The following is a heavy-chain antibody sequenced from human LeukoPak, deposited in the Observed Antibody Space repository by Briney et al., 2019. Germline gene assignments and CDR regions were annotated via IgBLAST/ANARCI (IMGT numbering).Heavy chain of an antibody. Sequence: PGGSLRLSCAASGFTFDDYGITWVRQAPGKGLEWVSAINWDGRSTDYGDSVKGRFTISRDNAKNSVYLQMNSLRAEDTAFYYCARGSGPAIVGSLDSWGQGTLVTVSS. V-gene: IGHV3-20*04. CDR2: INWDGRST. CDR3: ARGSGPAIVGSLDS. CDR1: GFTFDDYG. D-gene: IGHD1-26*01. J-gene: IGHJ4*02.